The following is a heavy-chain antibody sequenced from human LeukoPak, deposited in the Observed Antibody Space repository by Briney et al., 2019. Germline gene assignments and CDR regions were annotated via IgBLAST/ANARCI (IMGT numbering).Heavy chain of an antibody. V-gene: IGHV4-59*01. CDR3: ARDRGYCSGGSCYRWFDP. J-gene: IGHJ5*02. Sequence: SETLSLTCTVSGGSISSYYWSWIRQPPGKGLEWIGYIYYSGSTNYNPSLKSRVTISVDTSKNQFSLKLSSVTAADTAVYYCARDRGYCSGGSCYRWFDPWGQGTLVTVSS. CDR2: IYYSGST. CDR1: GGSISSYY. D-gene: IGHD2-15*01.